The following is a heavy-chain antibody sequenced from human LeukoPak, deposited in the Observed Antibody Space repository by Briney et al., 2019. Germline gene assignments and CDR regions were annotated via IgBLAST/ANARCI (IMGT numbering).Heavy chain of an antibody. CDR2: INHSGST. J-gene: IGHJ6*03. CDR1: GGSFSGYY. Sequence: SETLSLTCAVYGGSFSGYYWSWIRQPPWKGLEWIGEINHSGSTNYNPSLKSRVTISVDTSKNQFSLKLSSVTAADTAVYYCARDRFYYDFWSGYYPRDYYMDVWGKGTTVTVSS. V-gene: IGHV4-34*01. CDR3: ARDRFYYDFWSGYYPRDYYMDV. D-gene: IGHD3-3*01.